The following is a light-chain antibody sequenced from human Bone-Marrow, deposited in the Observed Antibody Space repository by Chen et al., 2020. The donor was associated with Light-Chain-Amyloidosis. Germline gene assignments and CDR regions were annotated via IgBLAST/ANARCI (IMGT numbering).Light chain of an antibody. J-gene: IGKJ4*01. CDR1: QSLLHSNGYNY. Sequence: DIVMTQSPLSLPVTPGEPASISCRSSQSLLHSNGYNYLDWYLQKPGQSPHLLIYLGSNRASGVPDRYSGSGSGTDFTLKISRVDAEDVGFYYCMQALLNSGITFGGGTKVEIK. V-gene: IGKV2-28*01. CDR2: LGS. CDR3: MQALLNSGIT.